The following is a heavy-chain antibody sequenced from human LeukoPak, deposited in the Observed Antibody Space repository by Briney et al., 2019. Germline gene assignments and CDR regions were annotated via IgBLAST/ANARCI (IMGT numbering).Heavy chain of an antibody. J-gene: IGHJ4*02. CDR2: IYSGGST. CDR1: GFTVSSNY. CDR3: ARDKGRFNFDY. V-gene: IGHV3-66*02. D-gene: IGHD3-10*01. Sequence: GGSLRLSCAASGFTVSSNYMSWVRQAPGKGLEWVSVIYSGGSTYYADSVKGRFTISRDNSKNTLYLQMNSLRAEDTAVYYCARDKGRFNFDYWGQGTLVTVSP.